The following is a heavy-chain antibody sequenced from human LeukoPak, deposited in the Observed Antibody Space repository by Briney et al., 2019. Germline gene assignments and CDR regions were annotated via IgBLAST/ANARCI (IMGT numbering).Heavy chain of an antibody. J-gene: IGHJ4*02. D-gene: IGHD6-13*01. Sequence: ASVKVSCKASGYTFTSYDINWVRQATGQGLEWMGWMNPNSGNTGYAQKFQGRVTITRNTSISTAYMELSSLRSEDTAVYYCARDPRIAAADKDYWGQGTLVTVSS. CDR3: ARDPRIAAADKDY. CDR2: MNPNSGNT. CDR1: GYTFTSYD. V-gene: IGHV1-8*03.